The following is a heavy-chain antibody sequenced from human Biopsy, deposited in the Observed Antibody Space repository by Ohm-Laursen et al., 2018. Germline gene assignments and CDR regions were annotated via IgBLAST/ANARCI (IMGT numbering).Heavy chain of an antibody. D-gene: IGHD5-12*01. CDR3: ARLGSGDYFPTFFDF. CDR1: GVSINGGRYY. J-gene: IGHJ4*02. V-gene: IGHV4-31*02. CDR2: IFYSANT. Sequence: TLSLTCTVSGVSINGGRYYWNSIRHHPGKGLEWIGNIFYSANTYYNPSLKSRVTISVDTSKNQFSLKLSSVTAADTAVYYCARLGSGDYFPTFFDFWGQGALVTASS.